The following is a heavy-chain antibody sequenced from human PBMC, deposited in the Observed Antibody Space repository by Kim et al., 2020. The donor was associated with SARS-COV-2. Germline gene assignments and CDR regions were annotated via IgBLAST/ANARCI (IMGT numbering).Heavy chain of an antibody. CDR3: AKDPSTIAYYYYGMDV. CDR2: ISYDGSNK. D-gene: IGHD3-9*01. CDR1: GFTFSSYG. J-gene: IGHJ6*02. Sequence: GGSLRLSCAASGFTFSSYGMHWVRQAPGKGLEWVAVISYDGSNKYYADSVKGRFTISRDNSKNTLYLQMNSLRAEDTAVYYCAKDPSTIAYYYYGMDVWGQGTTVTVSS. V-gene: IGHV3-30*18.